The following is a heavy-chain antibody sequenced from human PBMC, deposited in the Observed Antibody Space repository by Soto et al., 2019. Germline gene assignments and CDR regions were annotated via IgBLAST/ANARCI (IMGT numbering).Heavy chain of an antibody. CDR2: IYYSGST. CDR3: ASLNYYDSSGYYARVLDY. D-gene: IGHD3-22*01. V-gene: IGHV4-30-4*01. CDR1: GGSISSGDYY. J-gene: IGHJ4*02. Sequence: PSETLSLTCTVSGGSISSGDYYWSWIRQPPGKGLEWIGYIYYSGSTYYNPSLKSRVTISVDTSKNQFSLKLSAVTAADTAVYYCASLNYYDSSGYYARVLDYWGQGTLVTVSS.